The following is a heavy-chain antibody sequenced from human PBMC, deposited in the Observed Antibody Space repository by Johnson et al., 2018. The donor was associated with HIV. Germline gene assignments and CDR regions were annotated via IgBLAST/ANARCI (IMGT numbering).Heavy chain of an antibody. J-gene: IGHJ3*02. CDR2: ISFDGSNE. D-gene: IGHD6-6*01. V-gene: IGHV3-30*04. CDR1: GFTFSSYV. CDR3: ARAGSSSSGPRAFDI. Sequence: QMLLVESGGGVVQPGRSLRLSCAASGFTFSSYVMHWVRQAPGKGLEGVAVISFDGSNEYYADSVKDRFTISRDNSKNTLFLQMNGLRAEDTAVYYCARAGSSSSGPRAFDIWGQGTMVTVSS.